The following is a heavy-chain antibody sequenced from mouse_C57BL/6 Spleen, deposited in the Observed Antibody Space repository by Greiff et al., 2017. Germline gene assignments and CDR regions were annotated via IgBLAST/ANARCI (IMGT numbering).Heavy chain of an antibody. J-gene: IGHJ4*01. CDR3: ARTDVYAMDY. CDR1: GYAFTNYL. Sequence: QVQLQQSGAELVRPGTSVKVSCKASGYAFTNYLIEWVKQRPGQGLEWIGVINPGSGGTNYNEKFKGKATLTADKSSSTAYMQLSSLTSEDSAVYFCARTDVYAMDYWGQGTSVTVSS. CDR2: INPGSGGT. V-gene: IGHV1-54*01.